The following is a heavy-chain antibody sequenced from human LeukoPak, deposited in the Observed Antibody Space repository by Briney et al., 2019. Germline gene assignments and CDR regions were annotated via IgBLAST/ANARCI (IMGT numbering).Heavy chain of an antibody. J-gene: IGHJ4*02. Sequence: GGSLRLSCAASGFTFSSYGVHWVRQAPDKGLEWVAIIWYDGSNKFYADSVKGRFTISRDNSKDTLYLQMNSLRAEDTAVYYCARDDTVYFDYWGQGTLVTVSS. CDR1: GFTFSSYG. CDR3: ARDDTVYFDY. V-gene: IGHV3-33*01. CDR2: IWYDGSNK. D-gene: IGHD2-2*02.